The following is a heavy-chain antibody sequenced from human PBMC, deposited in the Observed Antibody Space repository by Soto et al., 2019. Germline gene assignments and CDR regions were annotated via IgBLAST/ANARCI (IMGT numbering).Heavy chain of an antibody. CDR3: ARDLHPYYDFCGGYRDVLVI. Sequence: GGSLRLSCAASGFTFSSYGMHWVRQAPCKGLEWVAVIWYDGSNKYYADSVKGRFTISRDNSKNTLYLQMNSLRAEDTAVYYCARDLHPYYDFCGGYRDVLVIRGQGTIVTGSS. CDR2: IWYDGSNK. D-gene: IGHD3-3*01. J-gene: IGHJ3*02. V-gene: IGHV3-33*01. CDR1: GFTFSSYG.